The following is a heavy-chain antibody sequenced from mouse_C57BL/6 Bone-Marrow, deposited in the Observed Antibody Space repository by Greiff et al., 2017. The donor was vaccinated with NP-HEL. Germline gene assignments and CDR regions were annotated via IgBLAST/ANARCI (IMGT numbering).Heavy chain of an antibody. Sequence: QVHVKQPGAELVMPGASVKLSCKASGYTFTSYWMYWVKQRPGQGLEWIGEIDPSDSYTNYNQKFKGKSTLTVDKSSSTAYMQLSSLTSEDSAVYYCARDGYYFYYFDYWGQGTTLTVSS. CDR3: ARDGYYFYYFDY. CDR2: IDPSDSYT. CDR1: GYTFTSYW. V-gene: IGHV1-69*01. D-gene: IGHD2-3*01. J-gene: IGHJ2*01.